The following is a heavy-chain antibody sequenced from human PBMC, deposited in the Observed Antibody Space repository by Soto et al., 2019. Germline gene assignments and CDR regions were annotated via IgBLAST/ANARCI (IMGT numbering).Heavy chain of an antibody. D-gene: IGHD1-7*01. V-gene: IGHV3-23*01. CDR1: GFTFSSYA. CDR2: ISGSGGST. CDR3: AKFVTGTLEHNYYYYMDV. Sequence: GGSLRLSCAASGFTFSSYAMSWVRQAPGKGLEWVSAISGSGGSTYYADSVKGRFTISRDNSKNTLYLQMNSLRAEDTAVYYCAKFVTGTLEHNYYYYMDVWGKGTTVTVSS. J-gene: IGHJ6*03.